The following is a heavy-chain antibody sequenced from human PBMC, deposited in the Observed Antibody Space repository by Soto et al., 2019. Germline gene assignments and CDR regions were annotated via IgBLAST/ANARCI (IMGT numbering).Heavy chain of an antibody. Sequence: ASVKVSCKASGYTFTSYGISWVRQAPGQGLEWMGWISAYNGNTNYAQKLQGRVTMTTDTSTSTAYMELRSLRSDDTAVYYCTTEQVYYGSGSSLGYWGQGTLVTVSS. V-gene: IGHV1-18*01. CDR2: ISAYNGNT. CDR3: TTEQVYYGSGSSLGY. J-gene: IGHJ4*02. CDR1: GYTFTSYG. D-gene: IGHD3-10*01.